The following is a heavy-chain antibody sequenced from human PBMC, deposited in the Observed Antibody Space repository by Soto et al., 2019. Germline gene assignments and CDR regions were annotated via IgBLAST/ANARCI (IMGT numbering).Heavy chain of an antibody. Sequence: GESLKISCKGSGYSFTSYWISWVRQMPGKGLEWMGRIDPSDSYTNYSPSFQGHVTISADKSISTAYLQWSSLKASDTAMYYCAREVAVASYYYYGMDVWGQGTTVTV. V-gene: IGHV5-10-1*01. CDR3: AREVAVASYYYYGMDV. CDR2: IDPSDSYT. D-gene: IGHD6-19*01. J-gene: IGHJ6*02. CDR1: GYSFTSYW.